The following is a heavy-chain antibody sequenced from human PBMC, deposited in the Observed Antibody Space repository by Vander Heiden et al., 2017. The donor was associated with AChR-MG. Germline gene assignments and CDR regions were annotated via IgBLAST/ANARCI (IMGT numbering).Heavy chain of an antibody. Sequence: QVQLPESGPGLVKPSETLSLTCTVSGRSISSYYWSWIRRPPGKGLEWIGYIYYSGSTNYNPSLKSRVNISVDTSKNQFSLKLSSVTAADTAVYYCARLIVVPSNWFDPWGQGTLVTVSS. CDR3: ARLIVVPSNWFDP. J-gene: IGHJ5*02. D-gene: IGHD2-15*01. CDR1: GRSISSYY. CDR2: IYYSGST. V-gene: IGHV4-59*01.